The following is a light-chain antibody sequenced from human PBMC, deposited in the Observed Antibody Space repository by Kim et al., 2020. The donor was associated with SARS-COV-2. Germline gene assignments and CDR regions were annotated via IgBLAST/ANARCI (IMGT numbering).Light chain of an antibody. V-gene: IGKV4-1*01. Sequence: RATLNCKSSQTVLYNSTNKNYLAWYQQKPGQAPTLLIYWASIRESGVSDRFSGSASETDFTLTISSLQTEDVAVYYCQQYYSTPPSFGQGTKLEI. CDR3: QQYYSTPPS. CDR2: WAS. J-gene: IGKJ2*03. CDR1: QTVLYNSTNKNY.